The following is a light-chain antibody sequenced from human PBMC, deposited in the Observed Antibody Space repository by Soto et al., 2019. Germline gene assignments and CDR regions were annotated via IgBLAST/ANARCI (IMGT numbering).Light chain of an antibody. J-gene: IGKJ4*01. CDR1: QSVGSN. Sequence: EIVMTQSPATLSVSPGERATLSCRASQSVGSNLAWYQQKPGQGPRLLIYGTSTRATGIPARFSGSGSGTEFTLTISSLQSEDFAVYYCQQYNNWPPLTFGGGTKVDIK. CDR2: GTS. CDR3: QQYNNWPPLT. V-gene: IGKV3-15*01.